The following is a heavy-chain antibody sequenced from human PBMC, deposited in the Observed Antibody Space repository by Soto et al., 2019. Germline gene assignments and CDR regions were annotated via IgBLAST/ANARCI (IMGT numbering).Heavy chain of an antibody. CDR1: GGSFSGYY. Sequence: PSETLSLTCAVYGGSFSGYYWSWIRQPPGRGLEWIGEINHSGSTNYNPSLKSRVTISVDTSKNQFSLKLSSVTAADTAVYYCARLLTWRHNWFDPWGQGTLVTVSS. CDR3: ARLLTWRHNWFDP. J-gene: IGHJ5*02. V-gene: IGHV4-34*01. D-gene: IGHD3-3*01. CDR2: INHSGST.